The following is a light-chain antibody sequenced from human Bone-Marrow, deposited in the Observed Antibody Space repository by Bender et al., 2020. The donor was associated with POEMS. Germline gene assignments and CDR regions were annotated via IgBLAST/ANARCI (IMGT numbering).Light chain of an antibody. CDR1: LLARKY. V-gene: IGLV3-27*01. CDR3: YAGADNSLRV. CDR2: KDD. Sequence: SYELTQPSSVSVSPGQTARITCSGDLLARKYVRWFQQRPGQAPLLLMYKDDERPSGIPARFSGSSSGTTATLTISGAQVEDEADYYCYAGADNSLRVFGGGTKLTVL. J-gene: IGLJ3*02.